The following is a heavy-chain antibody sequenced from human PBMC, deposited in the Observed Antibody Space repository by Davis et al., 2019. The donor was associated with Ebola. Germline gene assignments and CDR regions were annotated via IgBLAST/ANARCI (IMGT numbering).Heavy chain of an antibody. CDR3: ARDEGVAGEDGMDV. Sequence: ASVKVSCKASGYTFTGYYMHWVRQAPGQGLEWMGRINPNSGGTNYAQKFQGRVTMTRDTSISTAYMELSRLRSDDTAVYYSARDEGVAGEDGMDVWGKGTTVTVSS. D-gene: IGHD7-27*01. CDR2: INPNSGGT. V-gene: IGHV1-2*06. J-gene: IGHJ6*04. CDR1: GYTFTGYY.